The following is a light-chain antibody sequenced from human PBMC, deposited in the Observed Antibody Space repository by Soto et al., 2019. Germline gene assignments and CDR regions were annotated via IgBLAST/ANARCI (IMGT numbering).Light chain of an antibody. CDR3: QSYDSSNVV. CDR2: EDN. J-gene: IGLJ2*01. CDR1: SGSIASNY. V-gene: IGLV6-57*04. Sequence: NFMLTQPHSVSESPGKTVTISCTRSSGSIASNYVQWYQQRPGSAPTTVIYEDNQRPSGVTDRFSGSIDSSSNSASLTSSGLKTEDEADYYCQSYDSSNVVFGGGTKLTVL.